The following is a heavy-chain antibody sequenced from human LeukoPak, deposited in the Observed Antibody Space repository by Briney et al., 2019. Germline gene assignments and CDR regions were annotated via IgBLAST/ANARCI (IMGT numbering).Heavy chain of an antibody. J-gene: IGHJ4*02. CDR1: GGSFSNYY. Sequence: SAETLSLTCSVSGGSFSNYYWSWVRQPPGKGLEWIGFIYYSGTNDHNPSLNSRVTISIDTFKKQFSLKLSSVTAADTAVYYCARGVVLTGYPLDFWGRGTLVTVSS. CDR2: IYYSGTN. CDR3: ARGVVLTGYPLDF. V-gene: IGHV4-59*01. D-gene: IGHD3-9*01.